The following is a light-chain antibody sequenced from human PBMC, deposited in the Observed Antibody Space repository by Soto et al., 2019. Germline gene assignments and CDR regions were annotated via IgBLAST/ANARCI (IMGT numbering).Light chain of an antibody. V-gene: IGKV3-15*01. CDR3: QQYNNWPLT. Sequence: ESVMTQSPATLSVSLGERATISCRASQSVSSSLAWYQQKPGKAPKLLIYGASSMASGIPSRFSGSGSGTEFTLTISSLQSEDFAVYYCQQYNNWPLTFGQGTNVDIK. CDR1: QSVSSS. J-gene: IGKJ1*01. CDR2: GAS.